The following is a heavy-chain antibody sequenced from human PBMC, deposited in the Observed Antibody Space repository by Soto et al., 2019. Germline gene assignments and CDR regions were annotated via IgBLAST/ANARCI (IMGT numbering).Heavy chain of an antibody. Sequence: GGSLRLSCAASGFTFSSYSMNWVRQAPGKGLEWVSSISSSSSYIYYADSVKGRFTISRDNAKNSLYLQMNSLRAEDTAVYYCARAYYYGSGSYYITEYYYYYYYMDVWGKGTTVTVSS. V-gene: IGHV3-21*01. D-gene: IGHD3-10*01. CDR1: GFTFSSYS. CDR3: ARAYYYGSGSYYITEYYYYYYYMDV. CDR2: ISSSSSYI. J-gene: IGHJ6*03.